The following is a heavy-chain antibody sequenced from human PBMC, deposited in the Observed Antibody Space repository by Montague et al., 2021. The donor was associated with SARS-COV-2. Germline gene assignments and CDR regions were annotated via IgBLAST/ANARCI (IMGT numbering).Heavy chain of an antibody. V-gene: IGHV4-61*02. CDR2: IYTSGST. CDR3: AGVGVGTMVRGVIPAYYYYGMDV. D-gene: IGHD3-10*01. J-gene: IGHJ6*02. CDR1: GGSISSGSYY. Sequence: TLSLTCTVPGGSISSGSYYWSWIRQPAGKGLEWIGRIYTSGSTNYNPSLKSRVTISVDTSKNQFSLKLSSVTAADTAVYYCAGVGVGTMVRGVIPAYYYYGMDVWGQGTTVTVSS.